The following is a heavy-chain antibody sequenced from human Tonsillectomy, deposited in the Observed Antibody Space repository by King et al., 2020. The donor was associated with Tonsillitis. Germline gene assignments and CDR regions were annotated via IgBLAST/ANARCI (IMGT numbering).Heavy chain of an antibody. J-gene: IGHJ3*02. D-gene: IGHD3-3*01. CDR1: GGSFSGYY. Sequence: VQLQQWGAGLLKPSETLSLTCAVYGGSFSGYYWSWIRQPPGKGLEWIGEINHSGSTNYNPSLKSRVTISVDTSKNQFSLKLSSVTAADTAVYYCARGRGSVLRFLEWLLSDAFDIWGQGTMVTVSS. V-gene: IGHV4-34*01. CDR2: INHSGST. CDR3: ARGRGSVLRFLEWLLSDAFDI.